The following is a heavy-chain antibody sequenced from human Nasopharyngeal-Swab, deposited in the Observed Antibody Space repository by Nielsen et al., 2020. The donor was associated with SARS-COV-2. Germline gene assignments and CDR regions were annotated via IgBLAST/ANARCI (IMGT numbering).Heavy chain of an antibody. Sequence: GESLKISCAGSGFTFNSYSMIWVRQVPGEGLEWVSSLSGSGSYVYYADSVKGRFTISKDSAKNSLYLQMNSLRADDTAVYFCARIAGRGSIYYYYMDVWGKGTSVTVSS. J-gene: IGHJ6*03. V-gene: IGHV3-21*01. CDR1: GFTFNSYS. CDR3: ARIAGRGSIYYYYMDV. D-gene: IGHD1-26*01. CDR2: LSGSGSYV.